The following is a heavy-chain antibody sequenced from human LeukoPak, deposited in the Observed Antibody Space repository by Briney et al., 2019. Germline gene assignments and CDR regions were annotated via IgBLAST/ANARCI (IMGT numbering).Heavy chain of an antibody. CDR1: GYTFTSYD. CDR3: ARGGEYSGSYYDWFDP. CDR2: MNPNSGNT. J-gene: IGHJ5*02. V-gene: IGHV1-8*03. D-gene: IGHD1-26*01. Sequence: GASVKVSCKASGYTFTSYDINWVRQATGQGLEWRGWMNPNSGNTGYAQKFQGRVTITRNTSISTAYMELSSLRSADTAVYYCARGGEYSGSYYDWFDPWGQGTLVTVSS.